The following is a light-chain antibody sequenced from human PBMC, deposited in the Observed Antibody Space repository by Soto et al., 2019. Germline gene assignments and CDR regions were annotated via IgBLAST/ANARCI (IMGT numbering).Light chain of an antibody. J-gene: IGKJ4*01. V-gene: IGKV1-6*01. CDR3: LQESNYPLT. Sequence: IQMTQSPSSLSASVGDRVTITCRASQGVRDDVGWYQQKPGKAPKLLIYSASTLQSGVPSRFSGRGSGTDFTLTIRGLQPEDFATYYGLQESNYPLTFGGGTKVEIK. CDR1: QGVRDD. CDR2: SAS.